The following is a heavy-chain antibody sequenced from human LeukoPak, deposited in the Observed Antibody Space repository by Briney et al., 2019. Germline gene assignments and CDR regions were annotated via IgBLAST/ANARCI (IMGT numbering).Heavy chain of an antibody. Sequence: SQTLSLTCAISGDSVSSSSASWNWIRQSPSRGLERLGRTYYRSKWYNDYAVSLKSRITVSPDTSKNHFSLQLNTVTPEDTAVYYCARSSGWTFDYWGQGTLVTVSS. CDR1: GDSVSSSSAS. V-gene: IGHV6-1*01. D-gene: IGHD6-19*01. CDR2: TYYRSKWYN. CDR3: ARSSGWTFDY. J-gene: IGHJ4*02.